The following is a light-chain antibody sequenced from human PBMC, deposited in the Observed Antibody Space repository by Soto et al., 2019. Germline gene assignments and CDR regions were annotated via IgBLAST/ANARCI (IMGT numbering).Light chain of an antibody. V-gene: IGLV7-46*01. CDR2: DTS. CDR1: TGAVTSNHH. CDR3: LLSYNAARV. J-gene: IGLJ2*01. Sequence: QTVVTQEPSLTVSPGGTVTLTCGSSTGAVTSNHHPYWFQQKAGQAPRTLIYDTSNKHSWTPARFSGSLLGDKAALTLSGAQPEEEAQYYCLLSYNAARVFGGGTKVTVL.